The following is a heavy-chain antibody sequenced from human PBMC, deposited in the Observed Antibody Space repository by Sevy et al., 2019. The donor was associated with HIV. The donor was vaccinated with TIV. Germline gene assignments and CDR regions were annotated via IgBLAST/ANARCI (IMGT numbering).Heavy chain of an antibody. D-gene: IGHD2-15*01. CDR2: ISSSGSTI. J-gene: IGHJ6*02. Sequence: GGSLRLSCAASGFTFSDYYMSWIRQAPGKGLEWVSYISSSGSTIYYADSVKGRFTISRDKAKNSLYLQMNSLRAEDTAVYYCARDLGRCSGGSCYSRYYYYGMDVWGQGTTVTVSS. CDR1: GFTFSDYY. CDR3: ARDLGRCSGGSCYSRYYYYGMDV. V-gene: IGHV3-11*01.